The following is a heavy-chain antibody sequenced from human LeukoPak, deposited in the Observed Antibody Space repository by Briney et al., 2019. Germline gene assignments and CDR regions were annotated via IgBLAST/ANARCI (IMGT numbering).Heavy chain of an antibody. CDR3: AAGSNYWFDP. V-gene: IGHV4-34*01. CDR1: GGSFSGYY. Sequence: PSETLSLTCAVYGGSFSGYYWSWIRQPPGKGLEWIGGINHSGSTEISHSGSTNYNPSLKSRVTISAGTSKNQFSLKLSSVTAADTAVYYCAAGSNYWFDPWGQGTLVTVSS. CDR2: INHSGSTEISHSGST. D-gene: IGHD4-11*01. J-gene: IGHJ5*02.